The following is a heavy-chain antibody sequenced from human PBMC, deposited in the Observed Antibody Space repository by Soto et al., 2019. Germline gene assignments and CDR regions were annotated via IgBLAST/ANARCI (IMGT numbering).Heavy chain of an antibody. Sequence: QVQLVESGGGVVQPGRSLRLSCAASGFTFSSYGMHWVRQAPGKGLEWVAGIWYDGSNKYYADSVKGRFTISRDNSKNTLYLQMNSLRAEDTAVYYCARDGGKFLEWLLYYYYYYYMDVWGKGTTVTVSS. V-gene: IGHV3-33*01. CDR2: IWYDGSNK. D-gene: IGHD3-3*01. CDR1: GFTFSSYG. J-gene: IGHJ6*03. CDR3: ARDGGKFLEWLLYYYYYYYMDV.